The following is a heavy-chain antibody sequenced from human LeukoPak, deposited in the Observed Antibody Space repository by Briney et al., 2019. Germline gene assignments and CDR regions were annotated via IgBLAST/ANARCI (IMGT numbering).Heavy chain of an antibody. D-gene: IGHD1-26*01. CDR1: GDSMTNYY. Sequence: SETLSLTCTVPGDSMTNYYWNWIRQPPGKGLEWIGYIYYSGTTNYNPSLKSRVTISVDTSKNQFSLKLSSVTAADTAVYYCARLIVGATVYFQHWGQGTLVTVSS. V-gene: IGHV4-59*08. CDR3: ARLIVGATVYFQH. J-gene: IGHJ1*01. CDR2: IYYSGTT.